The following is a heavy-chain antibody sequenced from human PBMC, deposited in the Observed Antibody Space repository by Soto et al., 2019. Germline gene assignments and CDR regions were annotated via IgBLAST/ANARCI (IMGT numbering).Heavy chain of an antibody. D-gene: IGHD2-21*02. J-gene: IGHJ4*02. CDR3: VKDHCGGDCYSNPYFDY. CDR1: GFTFSTYG. Sequence: QVQLVESGGGVVQPGRSLRLSCAASGFTFSTYGIHWVRQAPGKGLEWLAVIWYDGSKKYYADSVQGRFTISRDNSKNAGYLQMNSLIAEDTAVYYCVKDHCGGDCYSNPYFDYWGQGTLVTVSS. CDR2: IWYDGSKK. V-gene: IGHV3-33*06.